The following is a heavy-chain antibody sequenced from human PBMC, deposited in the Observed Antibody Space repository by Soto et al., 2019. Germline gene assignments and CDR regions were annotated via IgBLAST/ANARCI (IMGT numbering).Heavy chain of an antibody. V-gene: IGHV2-26*01. D-gene: IGHD6-19*01. Sequence: QVTLKESGPVLVKPTETLTLRCTVSGLSITDSEMGVSWIRQPPGQPLEWLAHIDSSGEKSYRTFLKSRLAIPKDTSKSQIVLTMTSMDPADTATYYCARSHLAVAVSPWFDPWGQGIPVTVSS. CDR1: GLSITDSEMG. CDR3: ARSHLAVAVSPWFDP. J-gene: IGHJ5*02. CDR2: IDSSGEK.